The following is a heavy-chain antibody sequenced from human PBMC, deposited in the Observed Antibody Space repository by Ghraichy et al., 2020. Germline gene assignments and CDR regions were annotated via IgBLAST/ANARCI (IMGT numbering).Heavy chain of an antibody. CDR3: AKERDTSGYYSFRGDYYGVDV. CDR2: TSYDGSNK. Sequence: GGSLTLSCAASGFTFSRYGMHWVRQAPGKGLEWVAVTSYDGSNKYYGDSVKGRFTISRDNSKNTLFLQMNYLRPEDTAVYYCAKERDTSGYYSFRGDYYGVDVWGQGTTVTVSS. V-gene: IGHV3-30*18. J-gene: IGHJ6*02. CDR1: GFTFSRYG. D-gene: IGHD3-22*01.